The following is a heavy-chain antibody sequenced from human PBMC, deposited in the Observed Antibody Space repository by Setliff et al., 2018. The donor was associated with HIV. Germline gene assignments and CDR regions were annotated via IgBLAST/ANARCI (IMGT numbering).Heavy chain of an antibody. CDR1: GFTFSSAW. J-gene: IGHJ3*01. CDR3: VTDDKVAFDV. Sequence: GGSLRLSCAASGFTASGFTFSSAWMTWVRQCPGKGLEWLGRMTSRHDGGTTDYAAPVKGRFTFSRDDSTNTLYLQMNNLKIEDTAVYYCVTDDKVAFDVWGRGTMVTVSS. V-gene: IGHV3-15*01. CDR2: MTSRHDGGTT.